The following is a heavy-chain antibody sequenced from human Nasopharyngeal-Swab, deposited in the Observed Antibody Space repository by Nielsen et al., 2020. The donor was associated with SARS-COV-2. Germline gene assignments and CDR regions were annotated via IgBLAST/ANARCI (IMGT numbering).Heavy chain of an antibody. Sequence: SETLSLTCTVSGGSISSYYWSWIRQPPGKGLEWIGCVDSSGSTNYKPSLKSRVTISVDTSKNQFSLKLRSVTAADTAVYYCARGRLDLGDYWGQGTLVTVSS. J-gene: IGHJ4*02. CDR1: GGSISSYY. CDR2: VDSSGST. D-gene: IGHD2-2*03. CDR3: ARGRLDLGDY. V-gene: IGHV4-59*08.